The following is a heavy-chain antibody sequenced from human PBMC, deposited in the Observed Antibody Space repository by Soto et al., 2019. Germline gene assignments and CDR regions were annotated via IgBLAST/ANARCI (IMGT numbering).Heavy chain of an antibody. D-gene: IGHD2-21*01. CDR3: ARSTEVEMATIPLYLVDYYYGMDV. CDR2: INHSGST. J-gene: IGHJ6*02. Sequence: PSETLSLTYAVYGGCFSGYYWSWIRQPPGKGLEWIGEINHSGSTNYNPSLKSRVTISVDTSKNQFSLKLSSVTAADTAVYYCARSTEVEMATIPLYLVDYYYGMDVWGQGTTVTVSS. CDR1: GGCFSGYY. V-gene: IGHV4-34*01.